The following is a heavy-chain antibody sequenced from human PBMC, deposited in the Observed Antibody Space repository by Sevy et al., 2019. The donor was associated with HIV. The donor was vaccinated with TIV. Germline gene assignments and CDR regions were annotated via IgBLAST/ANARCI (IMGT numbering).Heavy chain of an antibody. Sequence: GGSLRLSCAPPDFTFTKYSMSWVRQPPGKGLEWVSTLSFGCGEINYADSVKGRLTISRDNSKSSVYLQMNNLRPEDTAVYYCAREGCTKPHDYWGQGTLVTVSS. CDR2: LSFGCGEI. J-gene: IGHJ4*02. CDR3: AREGCTKPHDY. D-gene: IGHD2-8*01. CDR1: DFTFTKYS. V-gene: IGHV3-23*01.